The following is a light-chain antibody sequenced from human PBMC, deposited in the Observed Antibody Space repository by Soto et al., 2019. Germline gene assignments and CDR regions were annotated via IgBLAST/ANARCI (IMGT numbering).Light chain of an antibody. V-gene: IGLV2-14*01. Sequence: QSALTQPASVSGSPGQSITISCTGTSSDVGGYNYVSWYQQHPGKAPKLMIYEVSDRPPGISHRFSGSKSGNTAFLTISGLQAEDEADYYCSSYTSSNTLVFGDGTKVTVL. CDR3: SSYTSSNTLV. CDR2: EVS. J-gene: IGLJ2*01. CDR1: SSDVGGYNY.